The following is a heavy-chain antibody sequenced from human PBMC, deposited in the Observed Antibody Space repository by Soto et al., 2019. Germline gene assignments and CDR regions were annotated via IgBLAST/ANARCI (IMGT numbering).Heavy chain of an antibody. CDR1: GFSLSNPTMG. CDR2: IFSNDEK. D-gene: IGHD2-15*01. J-gene: IGHJ5*02. CDR3: ARVHCWGGRCLGNWFDP. Sequence: QVTLKESGPVLVKPTETLTLTCTVSGFSLSNPTMGVSWIRQPPGKALQWLAHIFSNDEKSYSTSLNSRVTISKDTTKSQVVLTMTNMNPVDTATYHCARVHCWGGRCLGNWFDPWGQGTLVTVSS. V-gene: IGHV2-26*01.